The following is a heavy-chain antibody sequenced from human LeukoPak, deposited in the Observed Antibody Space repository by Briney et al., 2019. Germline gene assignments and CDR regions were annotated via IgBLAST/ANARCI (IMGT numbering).Heavy chain of an antibody. J-gene: IGHJ3*02. D-gene: IGHD2-8*01. CDR1: GFTFSNYN. CDR3: ARPGRMVYANDAFDI. CDR2: ITYSSTYI. V-gene: IGHV3-21*01. Sequence: GGSLRLSCAASGFTFSNYNMNWVRQAPGKVLEWVSSITYSSTYIYYADSVKGRFTISRDNAKNSLYLQMNSLRAEDTAVYYCARPGRMVYANDAFDIWGQGTMVTVSS.